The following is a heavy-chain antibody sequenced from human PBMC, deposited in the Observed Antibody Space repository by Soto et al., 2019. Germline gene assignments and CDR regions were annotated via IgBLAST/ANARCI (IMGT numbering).Heavy chain of an antibody. V-gene: IGHV1-2*04. CDR3: ARDRGGGYAPLDY. D-gene: IGHD5-12*01. CDR2: INPNSGGT. J-gene: IGHJ4*02. CDR1: GYTFTGYY. Sequence: QVQLVQSGAEVKKPGASVKVSCKASGYTFTGYYMHWVRQAPGQGLEWMGWINPNSGGTNYAQKFQGWVTMTRDTXISTAYMELSRLRSDDTAVYYCARDRGGGYAPLDYWGQGTLVTVSS.